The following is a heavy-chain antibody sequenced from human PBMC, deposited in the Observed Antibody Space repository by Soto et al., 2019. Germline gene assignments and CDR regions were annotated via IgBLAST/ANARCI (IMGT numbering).Heavy chain of an antibody. CDR2: IYYSGST. D-gene: IGHD4-17*01. J-gene: IGHJ2*01. V-gene: IGHV4-59*08. CDR1: GGSISSYY. CDR3: ARPRGTTPAVWYFDL. Sequence: SETLSLTCTVSGGSISSYYWSWIRQPPGKGLEWIGYIYYSGSTDYNPSLKSRVTISVDTSKNQLSLRLSSVTAADTAVYYCARPRGTTPAVWYFDLWGRGTLVTVSS.